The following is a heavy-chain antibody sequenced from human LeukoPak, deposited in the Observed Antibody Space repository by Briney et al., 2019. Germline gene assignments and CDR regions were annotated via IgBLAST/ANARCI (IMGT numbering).Heavy chain of an antibody. CDR3: ARGGYSSSWSQAGLLYMDV. Sequence: GASVKVSCKASGGTFSSYAISWVRQAPGQGLEWMGGIIPIFGTANYAQKFQGRVTITADESTSTAYMELSSLRSEDTAVYYCARGGYSSSWSQAGLLYMDVWGKGTTVTVSS. CDR1: GGTFSSYA. J-gene: IGHJ6*03. CDR2: IIPIFGTA. D-gene: IGHD6-13*01. V-gene: IGHV1-69*13.